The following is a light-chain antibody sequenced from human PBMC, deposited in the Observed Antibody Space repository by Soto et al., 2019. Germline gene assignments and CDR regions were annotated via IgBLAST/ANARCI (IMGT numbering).Light chain of an antibody. CDR2: GNS. V-gene: IGLV1-40*01. J-gene: IGLJ7*01. Sequence: QSVLTQPPSVSGAPGQRVTISCTGSSSNIGAGYDVHWYQQLPGTAPKLLIYGNSNRPSGVPDRFSGSKSGTSASLAITGLQAEDEADYYCQSYDSSSAMFGGGTQLTVL. CDR1: SSNIGAGYD. CDR3: QSYDSSSAM.